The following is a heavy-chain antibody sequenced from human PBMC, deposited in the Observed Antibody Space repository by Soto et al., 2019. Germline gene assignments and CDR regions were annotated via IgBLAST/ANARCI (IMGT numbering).Heavy chain of an antibody. CDR2: IWHDGGNK. V-gene: IGHV3-33*08. CDR1: GFTFSSYG. Sequence: VQLLESGGGFVQPGGSLRLSCTASGFTFSSYGMHWVRQAPGKGLEWVAFIWHDGGNKFYAESVKGRFTISRDNSKNTLYLQMTSLSAEDTAMYYCARDGDVNTGFGKDYWGQGTLVTVSS. D-gene: IGHD3-16*01. CDR3: ARDGDVNTGFGKDY. J-gene: IGHJ4*02.